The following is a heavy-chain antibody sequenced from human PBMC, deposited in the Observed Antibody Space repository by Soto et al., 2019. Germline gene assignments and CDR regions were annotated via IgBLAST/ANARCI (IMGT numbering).Heavy chain of an antibody. V-gene: IGHV1-8*01. J-gene: IGHJ6*02. D-gene: IGHD2-8*01. CDR3: ARLVVLMVYAIESGMDV. CDR2: MNPNSGNT. Sequence: ASVKVSCKASGYTFTSYDINWVRQATGQGLEWMGWMNPNSGNTGYAQKFQGRVTMTRNTSISTAYMELSSLRSEDTAVYYCARLVVLMVYAIESGMDVWGQGTTVTVSS. CDR1: GYTFTSYD.